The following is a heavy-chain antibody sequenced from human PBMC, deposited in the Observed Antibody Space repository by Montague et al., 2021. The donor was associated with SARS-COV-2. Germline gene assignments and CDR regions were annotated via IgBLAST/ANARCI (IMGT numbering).Heavy chain of an antibody. V-gene: IGHV4-31*03. D-gene: IGHD3-3*01. CDR3: ARAPRNIFGVVLTFDY. Sequence: TLSLTCTVSGGSISSGGYYWSWIRQHPGKDLEWIGCIYYSGSTYYNPSLKSRVTISVDTSKNQFSLKLNSVTAADTAVYYCARAPRNIFGVVLTFDYWGQGTLVTVSS. J-gene: IGHJ4*02. CDR2: IYYSGST. CDR1: GGSISSGGYY.